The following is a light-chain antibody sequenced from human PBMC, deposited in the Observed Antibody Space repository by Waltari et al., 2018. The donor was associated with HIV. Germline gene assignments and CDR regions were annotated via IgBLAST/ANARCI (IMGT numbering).Light chain of an antibody. CDR3: HQRSNWPIT. CDR1: QSVSSY. CDR2: GAS. V-gene: IGKV3-11*01. J-gene: IGKJ5*01. Sequence: EIVLTQSPATLSLSPGERATLSCRARQSVSSYLAWYQQKPGKDPRLLSYGASSRATGIPARFSGSGSGTDFTLTISSLEPGDFGVYYCHQRSNWPITFGQGTRLEIK.